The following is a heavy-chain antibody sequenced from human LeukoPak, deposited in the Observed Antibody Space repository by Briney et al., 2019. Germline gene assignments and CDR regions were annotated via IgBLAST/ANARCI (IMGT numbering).Heavy chain of an antibody. V-gene: IGHV3-7*01. CDR3: ARGSDFSLEWLPPRVWYFDL. Sequence: GGSLRLSCAASGFTFSNYWMSWVRQAPGKGLEWVANINQGGSEKSYVDSVKGRFTISRDNAKNSLYLQMNSLRAEDTAVYYCARGSDFSLEWLPPRVWYFDLWGRGTLVTVSS. J-gene: IGHJ2*01. D-gene: IGHD3-3*01. CDR2: INQGGSEK. CDR1: GFTFSNYW.